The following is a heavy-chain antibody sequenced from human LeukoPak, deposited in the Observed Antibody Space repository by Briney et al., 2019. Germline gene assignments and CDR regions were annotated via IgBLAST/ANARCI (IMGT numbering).Heavy chain of an antibody. CDR2: IYHSGST. CDR1: GYSISSGYY. J-gene: IGHJ4*02. D-gene: IGHD3-16*02. Sequence: KPSETLSLTCTVSGYSISSGYYWGWIRQPPGKGLEWIGSIYHSGSTYYNPSLKSRVTISVDTSKNQFSLKLSSVTAADTAVYYCASLDYFLGELSLYRFDYWGQGTLVTVSS. V-gene: IGHV4-38-2*02. CDR3: ASLDYFLGELSLYRFDY.